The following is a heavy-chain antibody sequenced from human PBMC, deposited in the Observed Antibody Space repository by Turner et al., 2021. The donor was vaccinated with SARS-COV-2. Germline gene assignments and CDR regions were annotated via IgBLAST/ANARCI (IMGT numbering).Heavy chain of an antibody. CDR2: IADSGET. V-gene: IGHV3-23*01. CDR1: GFNFGSYV. Sequence: EVRLLESGGALAQPGGSMRLSCAATGFNFGSYVMSWVRQAPGKGLEWVSAIADSGETYYADSVKGRFTISRDNSKSTLYLQMNSLRAEDTAVYYCARDGGGMLRTWGQGTLVTVSS. CDR3: ARDGGGMLRT. D-gene: IGHD3-16*01. J-gene: IGHJ4*02.